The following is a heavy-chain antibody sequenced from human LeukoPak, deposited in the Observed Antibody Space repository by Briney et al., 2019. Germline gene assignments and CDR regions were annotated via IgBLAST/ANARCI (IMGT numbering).Heavy chain of an antibody. D-gene: IGHD7-27*01. CDR3: ASIQTGDDYFDY. CDR2: ISSSSSYI. Sequence: GGSLRLSCAASGFTFSYYSMNWVRQAPGKGLEWVSSISSSSSYIYYADSVKGRFTISRDNAKNSLYLQMNSLRAEDTAVYYCASIQTGDDYFDYWGQGTLVTVSS. J-gene: IGHJ4*02. CDR1: GFTFSYYS. V-gene: IGHV3-21*01.